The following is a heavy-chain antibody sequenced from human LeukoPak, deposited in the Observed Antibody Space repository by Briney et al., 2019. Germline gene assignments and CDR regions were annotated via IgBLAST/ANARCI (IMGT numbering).Heavy chain of an antibody. CDR1: GYSFITYG. CDR3: ARGNVDSQTYLGLH. D-gene: IGHD2-21*01. J-gene: IGHJ4*02. CDR2: ISTYNSNT. Sequence: GASVKVSCKTSGYSFITYGINWVRQAPGQGLEWMGWISTYNSNTKYVQKKFQGRVTLTTDTSTSTAYMELRSLRSDDSAVYYCARGNVDSQTYLGLHWGQGTLVIVSS. V-gene: IGHV1-18*01.